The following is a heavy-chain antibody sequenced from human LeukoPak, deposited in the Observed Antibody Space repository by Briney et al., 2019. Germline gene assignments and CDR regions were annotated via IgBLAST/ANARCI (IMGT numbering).Heavy chain of an antibody. CDR1: GFTFSSYI. CDR2: ISSSSSTI. J-gene: IGHJ4*02. V-gene: IGHV3-48*01. D-gene: IGHD3-10*01. CDR3: ARDGSYYGSGNHDY. Sequence: GGSLRLSCAASGFTFSSYIMNWVRQAPGKGLEWVSYISSSSSTIYYADSVKGRFTISRDNAKNSLYLQMNSLRAEDTAVYYCARDGSYYGSGNHDYWGQGTLVTVSS.